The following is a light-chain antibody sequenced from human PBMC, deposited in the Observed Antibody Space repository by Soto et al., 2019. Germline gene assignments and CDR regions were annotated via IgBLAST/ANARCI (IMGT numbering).Light chain of an antibody. Sequence: QSVLTQPASVSGSPGQSITISYTGTSSDIGGYNFVSWYQHHPGKAPKLLIHDVSNRPSGVSSRFSGSKSGNTASLTISGLQAEDEADYYCNSYRTVSTYVFGTGTKFTVL. J-gene: IGLJ1*01. V-gene: IGLV2-14*03. CDR3: NSYRTVSTYV. CDR2: DVS. CDR1: SSDIGGYNF.